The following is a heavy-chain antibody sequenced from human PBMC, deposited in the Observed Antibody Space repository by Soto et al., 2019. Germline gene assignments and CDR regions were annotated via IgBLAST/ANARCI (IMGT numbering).Heavy chain of an antibody. CDR2: ISVSGGST. CDR3: SRPGSRSPGAAAGPSDY. J-gene: IGHJ4*02. CDR1: AFTFSNYG. D-gene: IGHD6-13*01. Sequence: EVQLLESGGGLAQPGESLRLSCTASAFTFSNYGMNWVRQAPGKGLEWVSGISVSGGSTYYADSVKGRFTISRDNSKNALFLWKGSLGVDDTALNFCSRPGSRSPGAAAGPSDYRGQGTLGNVSS. V-gene: IGHV3-23*01.